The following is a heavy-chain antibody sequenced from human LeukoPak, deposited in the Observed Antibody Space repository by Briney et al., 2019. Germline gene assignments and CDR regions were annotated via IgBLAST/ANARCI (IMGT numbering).Heavy chain of an antibody. CDR3: ARAEGYGAIDY. D-gene: IGHD5-12*01. CDR1: GFTFSRYS. V-gene: IGHV3-21*01. CDR2: ISSSSSYI. Sequence: GGSLRLSCAASGFTFSRYSMNWVRQAPGKGLEWVSSISSSSSYIYYADSVKGRFTISRDNAKNSLYLQMNSLRAEDTASYFCARAEGYGAIDYWGQGTLVTVSS. J-gene: IGHJ4*02.